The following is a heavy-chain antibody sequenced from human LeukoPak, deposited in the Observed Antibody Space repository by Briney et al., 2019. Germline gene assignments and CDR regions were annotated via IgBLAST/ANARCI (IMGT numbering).Heavy chain of an antibody. Sequence: GRSLRLSCEASGFSFGNYAMHWVRQAPGKGLEWVAVISYDGSYTFYTESVKGRFTISRDNSKNTLYLQLNSLRAEDTAVYYCARRRPRTVTTVGGSFDYWGQGTLVTVSS. D-gene: IGHD1-7*01. V-gene: IGHV3-30*10. CDR2: ISYDGSYT. CDR3: ARRRPRTVTTVGGSFDY. CDR1: GFSFGNYA. J-gene: IGHJ4*02.